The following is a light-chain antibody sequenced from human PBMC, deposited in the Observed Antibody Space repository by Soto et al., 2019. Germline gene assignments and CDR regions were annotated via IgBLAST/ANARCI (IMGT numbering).Light chain of an antibody. CDR2: SNH. CDR3: ASWDDSLYGVI. J-gene: IGLJ2*01. CDR1: TSNIGGNT. Sequence: QSVLTQPPSASATPGQRVTISCSGSTSNIGGNTVSWYQQLPGTAPKLLIYSNHQRPSGVPDRFSGSKSGTSASLAISGLLSEDEAKYYCASWDDSLYGVIFGGGTQLTVL. V-gene: IGLV1-44*01.